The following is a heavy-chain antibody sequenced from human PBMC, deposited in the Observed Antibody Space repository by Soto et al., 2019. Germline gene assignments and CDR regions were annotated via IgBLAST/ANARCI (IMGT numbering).Heavy chain of an antibody. Sequence: PGGSLRLSCVGSGFTFSTYSINWVRQAPGKGLEWVSSISSRSDIYYADSVKGRFTISRDNAKNSVSPQMNSLRAEDTAVYYCAREYTAWPLAYGLDVWGQGTTVTVSS. CDR2: ISSRSDI. CDR3: AREYTAWPLAYGLDV. CDR1: GFTFSTYS. D-gene: IGHD2-2*02. J-gene: IGHJ6*02. V-gene: IGHV3-21*01.